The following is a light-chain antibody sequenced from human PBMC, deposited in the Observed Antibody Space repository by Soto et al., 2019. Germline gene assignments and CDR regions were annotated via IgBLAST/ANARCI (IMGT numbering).Light chain of an antibody. Sequence: QSVLTQPPSVSAAPGQKVTLSCSGSSSNIGGNSVSWYQQLPGTAPNLLIYDDNKRPSGIPNRFSGSKSGTSATLGITGFQTGDEADYYCGSWDSSLSAYVFGNGTKVTVL. CDR3: GSWDSSLSAYV. V-gene: IGLV1-51*01. CDR1: SSNIGGNS. CDR2: DDN. J-gene: IGLJ1*01.